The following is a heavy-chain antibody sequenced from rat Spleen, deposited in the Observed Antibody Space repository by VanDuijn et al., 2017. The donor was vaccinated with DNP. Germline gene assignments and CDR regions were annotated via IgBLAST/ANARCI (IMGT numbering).Heavy chain of an antibody. V-gene: IGHV5-29*01. D-gene: IGHD1-11*01. CDR3: ARGPNYGGYADYFDY. Sequence: EVQLVESDGGLVQPGRSLKLSCAASGFTFSDYYMAWVRQAPTKGLEWVATISYDGSRIYYRDSVKGRFTISRDNAKSTLYLQMSKLGSEDTAIYYCARGPNYGGYADYFDYWGQGVMVTVSS. J-gene: IGHJ2*01. CDR1: GFTFSDYY. CDR2: ISYDGSRI.